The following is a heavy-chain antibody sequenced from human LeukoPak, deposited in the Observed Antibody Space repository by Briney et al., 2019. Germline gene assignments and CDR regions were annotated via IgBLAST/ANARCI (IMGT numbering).Heavy chain of an antibody. CDR3: ARGGKLHPQSPY. CDR1: GFTFSTYW. V-gene: IGHV3-7*01. D-gene: IGHD3-16*01. CDR2: INQDGREK. J-gene: IGHJ4*02. Sequence: PGGSLRLSCAASGFTFSTYWMSWVRQAPGKGREWVANINQDGREKYYADSVKGRFTIYRDNGKNSLYLQMNSLGAEDTAVYYCARGGKLHPQSPYWGQGTLVTVSS.